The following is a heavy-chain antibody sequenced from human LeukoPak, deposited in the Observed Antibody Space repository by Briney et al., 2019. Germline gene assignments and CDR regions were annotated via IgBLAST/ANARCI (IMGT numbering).Heavy chain of an antibody. Sequence: PSETLSLTCAVYGASFSGYYWSWIRQPPGKGLEWIGEINHSGSTNYNPSLKSRVTISVDTSKNQFSLKLSSVTAADTAVYYCARPIWSRKHTSGAFDIWGQGTMVTVSS. CDR2: INHSGST. CDR3: ARPIWSRKHTSGAFDI. V-gene: IGHV4-34*01. J-gene: IGHJ3*02. D-gene: IGHD3-10*01. CDR1: GASFSGYY.